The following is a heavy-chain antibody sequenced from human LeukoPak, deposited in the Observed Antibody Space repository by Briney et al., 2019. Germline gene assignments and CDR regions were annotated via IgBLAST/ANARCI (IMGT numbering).Heavy chain of an antibody. D-gene: IGHD3-22*01. J-gene: IGHJ4*02. Sequence: PGGSLRLSCAASGFTFSSYGMHWVRQAPGKGLEWVAFIRYDGSNKYYADSVKGRFTISRDNAKNSLYLQMNSLRAEDTAVYYCARARSLWSDDSSGYYLDYWGQGTLVTVSS. V-gene: IGHV3-30*02. CDR1: GFTFSSYG. CDR2: IRYDGSNK. CDR3: ARARSLWSDDSSGYYLDY.